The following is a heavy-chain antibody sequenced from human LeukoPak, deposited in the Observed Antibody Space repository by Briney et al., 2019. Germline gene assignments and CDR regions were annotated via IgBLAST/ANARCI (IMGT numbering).Heavy chain of an antibody. CDR3: TRGQSYCGADCYSD. J-gene: IGHJ4*02. V-gene: IGHV3-66*01. D-gene: IGHD2-21*02. CDR2: IYSGGAT. CDR1: GFSVSTKY. Sequence: PGGSLRLSCAAFGFSVSTKYMSWLRQAPGKGPEWVSAIYSGGATYYADSVRGRFTISRDNSKNTVFLQMNSLRVEDTALYYCTRGQSYCGADCYSDWGQGTLVTVSS.